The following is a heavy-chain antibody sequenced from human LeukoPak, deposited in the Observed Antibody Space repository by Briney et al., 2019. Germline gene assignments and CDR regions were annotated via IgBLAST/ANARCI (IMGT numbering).Heavy chain of an antibody. CDR1: GFTFTSSA. Sequence: SVKVSCKASGFTFTSSAVQWVRQAGGQRLEWIGWIVVGSGNTNYAQKFQERVTITRDLSTRTAYMELSRLRSEDTAVYYCAADRDCSSTSCYYWREYYFDYWGQGTLVTVSS. D-gene: IGHD2-2*01. J-gene: IGHJ4*02. CDR2: IVVGSGNT. V-gene: IGHV1-58*01. CDR3: AADRDCSSTSCYYWREYYFDY.